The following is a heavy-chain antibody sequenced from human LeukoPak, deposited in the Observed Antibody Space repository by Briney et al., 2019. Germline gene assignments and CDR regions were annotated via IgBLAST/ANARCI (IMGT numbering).Heavy chain of an antibody. Sequence: SETLSLTCTVSGGSISSYYWSWIRQPPGKGLEWIGYIYYSGSTNYNPSLKSRVTISLDTSKNQFSLKLSSVTAADTAVYYCARGDRDYYDSSGYYYFDYWGQGTLVTVSS. CDR2: IYYSGST. D-gene: IGHD3-22*01. J-gene: IGHJ4*02. CDR3: ARGDRDYYDSSGYYYFDY. CDR1: GGSISSYY. V-gene: IGHV4-59*12.